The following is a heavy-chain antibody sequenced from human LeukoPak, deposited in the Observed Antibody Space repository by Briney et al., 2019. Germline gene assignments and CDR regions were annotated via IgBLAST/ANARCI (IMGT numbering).Heavy chain of an antibody. CDR3: VRDGGFYYTASPNSWFDP. CDR2: ISNRGSP. D-gene: IGHD2-15*01. CDR1: GFSISSDDC. Sequence: SETLSLTRLVSGFSISSDDCWGWIRQPPGKGLEWIGSISNRGSPYYNPSLKSRVTMSVDTPNNHFSLRLSSVTAADTAVYYCVRDGGFYYTASPNSWFDPWGQGTLVTVSS. J-gene: IGHJ5*02. V-gene: IGHV4-38-2*02.